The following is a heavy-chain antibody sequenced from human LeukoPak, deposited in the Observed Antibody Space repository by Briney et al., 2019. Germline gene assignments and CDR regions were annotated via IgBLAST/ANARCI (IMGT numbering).Heavy chain of an antibody. J-gene: IGHJ6*02. V-gene: IGHV3-30*18. CDR2: ISYDGSNK. CDR3: AKDLYDSSGYYWAYYYYGMDV. CDR1: GFTFSSYG. D-gene: IGHD3-22*01. Sequence: GSLRLSCAASGFTFSSYGMHWVRQAPGKGLEWVAVISYDGSNKYYADSVKGRFTISRDNSKNTLYLQMNSLRAEDTAVYYCAKDLYDSSGYYWAYYYYGMDVWGQGTTVTVSS.